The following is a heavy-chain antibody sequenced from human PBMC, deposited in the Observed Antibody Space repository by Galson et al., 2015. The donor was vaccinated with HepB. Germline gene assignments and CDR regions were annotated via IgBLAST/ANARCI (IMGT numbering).Heavy chain of an antibody. CDR3: AREWADLDYGDYVVSR. Sequence: SLRLSCAASGFTVSSNYMSWVRQAPGKGLEWVSVIYSGGSTYYADSVKGRFTISRDNSKNTLYLQMNSLRAEDTAVYYCAREWADLDYGDYVVSRWGQGTLVTVSS. V-gene: IGHV3-66*01. D-gene: IGHD4-17*01. CDR1: GFTVSSNY. CDR2: IYSGGST. J-gene: IGHJ4*02.